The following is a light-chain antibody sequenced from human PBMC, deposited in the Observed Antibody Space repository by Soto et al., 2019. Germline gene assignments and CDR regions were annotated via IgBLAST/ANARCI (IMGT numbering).Light chain of an antibody. CDR1: QSVSNQ. J-gene: IGKJ4*01. V-gene: IGKV3-11*01. Sequence: EIVLTQSPVTLSLSPGERATLSCRASQSVSNQLAWYQRKPGQAPRLLIYDASRRVTGIPARFSGSGFGTDFTLTISSLGPEDFAVYYCQQRGTFGGGTKVDIK. CDR3: QQRGT. CDR2: DAS.